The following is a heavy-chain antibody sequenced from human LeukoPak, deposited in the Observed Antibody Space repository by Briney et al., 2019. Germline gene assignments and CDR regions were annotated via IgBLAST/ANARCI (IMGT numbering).Heavy chain of an antibody. D-gene: IGHD2-21*02. J-gene: IGHJ3*02. CDR1: GFSFSDYW. CDR2: INQDGSQN. Sequence: GGSLRLSCAASGFSFSDYWMSWVRQAPGRGLEWVGNINQDGSQNSSVDSVKGRFTISRDNAKISLYLQMNSLGAEDTALYYCAREVTASSFDILGQGTMVTVSS. V-gene: IGHV3-7*01. CDR3: AREVTASSFDI.